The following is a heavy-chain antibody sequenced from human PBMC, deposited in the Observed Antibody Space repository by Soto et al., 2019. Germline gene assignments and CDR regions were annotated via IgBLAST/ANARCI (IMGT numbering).Heavy chain of an antibody. Sequence: SETLPLTCTVSGGSISSYYWSWMRQPAGKGLEWIGYIYYSGSTNYNPSLKSRVTISVDTSKNQFSLKLSSVTAADTAVYYCARGYCSSTSCYEFDYWGQGTLVTVSS. J-gene: IGHJ4*02. V-gene: IGHV4-59*01. CDR2: IYYSGST. CDR3: ARGYCSSTSCYEFDY. D-gene: IGHD2-2*01. CDR1: GGSISSYY.